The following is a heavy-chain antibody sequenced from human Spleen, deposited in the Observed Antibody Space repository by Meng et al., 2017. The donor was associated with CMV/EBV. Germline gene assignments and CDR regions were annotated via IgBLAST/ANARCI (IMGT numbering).Heavy chain of an antibody. CDR3: AKDRVAGWLASEVDYYGMDA. J-gene: IGHJ6*02. CDR1: GVVFGCYG. Sequence: GGSLRLSCAASGVVFGCYGIHWVRQAPGKGLEWVALIFYDGTEKYHEDSVKGRFIISRDNSNNMLYLQMNSLRAEATAVYYCAKDRVAGWLASEVDYYGMDAWGQGTTVTVSS. V-gene: IGHV3-33*06. D-gene: IGHD6-19*01. CDR2: IFYDGTEK.